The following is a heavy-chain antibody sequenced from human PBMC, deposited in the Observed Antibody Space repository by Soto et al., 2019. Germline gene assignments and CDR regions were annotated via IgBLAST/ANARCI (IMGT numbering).Heavy chain of an antibody. CDR2: IYWDDDQ. J-gene: IGHJ4*02. CDR1: GFSLNTIGVG. D-gene: IGHD3-10*01. Sequence: QITLKESGPALVKPTQTLTLTCTFSGFSLNTIGVGVGWIRQPPGKALEWLALIYWDDDQRYRPSLKSRLTVTKDTSKNQVVLIMTNMDPVDTATYYCGHFGNITMDRGAFADYWGQGTLVSVSS. CDR3: GHFGNITMDRGAFADY. V-gene: IGHV2-5*02.